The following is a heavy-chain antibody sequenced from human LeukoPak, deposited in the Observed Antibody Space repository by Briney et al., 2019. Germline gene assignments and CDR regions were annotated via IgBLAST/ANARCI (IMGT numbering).Heavy chain of an antibody. Sequence: GGSLRLSCAASGFTVSSNYMSWVRQAPGKGLEWVSVIYSGGSTYYADSVKGRFTISRDNSKNTLYLQMNSLRAEDTAVYYCARDWFGESNTMDVWGQGTTVTVSS. CDR1: GFTVSSNY. CDR2: IYSGGST. CDR3: ARDWFGESNTMDV. V-gene: IGHV3-53*01. D-gene: IGHD3-10*01. J-gene: IGHJ6*02.